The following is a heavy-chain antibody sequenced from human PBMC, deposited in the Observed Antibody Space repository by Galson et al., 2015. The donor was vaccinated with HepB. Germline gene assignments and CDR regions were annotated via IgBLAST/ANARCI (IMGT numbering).Heavy chain of an antibody. D-gene: IGHD6-13*01. CDR3: ARGLYSSSWSHLDY. J-gene: IGHJ4*02. CDR1: GFTFSSYG. Sequence: SLRLSCAASGFTFSSYGMHWVRQAPGKGLGWVAVIWYDGSDKYYAESVKGRFTISRDNPKNTLYLQMNSLRVEDTAVYSCARGLYSSSWSHLDYWGQGTLVTVSS. V-gene: IGHV3-33*01. CDR2: IWYDGSDK.